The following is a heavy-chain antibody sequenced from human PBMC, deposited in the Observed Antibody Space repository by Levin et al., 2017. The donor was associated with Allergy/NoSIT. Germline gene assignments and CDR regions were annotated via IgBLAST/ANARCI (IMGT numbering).Heavy chain of an antibody. V-gene: IGHV4-59*01. J-gene: IGHJ6*03. CDR2: IHYTGST. D-gene: IGHD3-10*01. CDR1: GGSIRNYY. CDR3: ARHYGSGSYPMDV. Sequence: SETLSLTCTVSGGSIRNYYWSWIRQPPGKGMEYIGYIHYTGSTNYNPSLKSRVTMSVDTSKNQFSLKLSSVTAADTAIYYCARHYGSGSYPMDVWGKGTTVTVSS.